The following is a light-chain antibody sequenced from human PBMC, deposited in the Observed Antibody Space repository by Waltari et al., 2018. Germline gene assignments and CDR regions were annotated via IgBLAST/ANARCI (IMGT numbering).Light chain of an antibody. J-gene: IGLJ3*02. V-gene: IGLV1-44*01. Sequence: QSVLTQPPSGSGTPGQRVTISCSGGRSNIGSETVNWYQQLPGTAPKVLIYNDKQRPSGVPDRCSGSKSGTSASLAISGLQSEDEADYYCAAWDDSLHAWVFGGGTKLTVL. CDR1: RSNIGSET. CDR3: AAWDDSLHAWV. CDR2: NDK.